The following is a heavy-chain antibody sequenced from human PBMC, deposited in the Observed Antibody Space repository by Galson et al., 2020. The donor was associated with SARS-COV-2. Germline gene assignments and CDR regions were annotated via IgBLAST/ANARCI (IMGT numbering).Heavy chain of an antibody. Sequence: EGSLRLSCAASGFTFSSYAMSWVRQAPGKGLEWVSAISGSGGSTYYADSVKGRFTISIDNSKNTLYLQMNSLRAEDTAVYYCAKVPWFVVVVVAASGRLDDYWGQGALVTVSS. CDR3: AKVPWFVVVVVAASGRLDDY. J-gene: IGHJ4*02. D-gene: IGHD2-15*01. V-gene: IGHV3-23*01. CDR2: ISGSGGST. CDR1: GFTFSSYA.